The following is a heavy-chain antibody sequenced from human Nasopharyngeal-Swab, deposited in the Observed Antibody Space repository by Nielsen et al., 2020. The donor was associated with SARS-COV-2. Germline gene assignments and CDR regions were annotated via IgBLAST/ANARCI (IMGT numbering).Heavy chain of an antibody. J-gene: IGHJ4*02. CDR3: ARAVFLTRKVAAAGTLGDY. V-gene: IGHV1-2*06. D-gene: IGHD6-13*01. Sequence: ASVKVSCKASGYTFTGYFLHWVRQAPGQGLEWMGRISPNSGGTNYAQKFQGRVTMTSDTSISTAYMELSSLRSDDTAVYYCARAVFLTRKVAAAGTLGDYWGQGTLVTVSS. CDR1: GYTFTGYF. CDR2: ISPNSGGT.